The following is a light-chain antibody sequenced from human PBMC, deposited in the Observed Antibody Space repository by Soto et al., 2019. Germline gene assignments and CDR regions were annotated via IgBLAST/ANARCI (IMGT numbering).Light chain of an antibody. J-gene: IGLJ1*01. V-gene: IGLV1-51*02. CDR1: SSNTENNY. CDR2: ENN. CDR3: ATWHSSLSIGV. Sequence: QSVLTQPPSVSAAPGQKVTISCSGSSSNTENNYVSWYQQLPGTAPKLLIYENNKRPSGIPDRFSGSKSGTSATLVITGLQTADEADYYCATWHSSLSIGVFGTG.